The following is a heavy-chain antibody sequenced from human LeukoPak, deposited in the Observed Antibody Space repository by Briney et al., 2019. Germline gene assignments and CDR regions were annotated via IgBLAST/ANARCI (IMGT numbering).Heavy chain of an antibody. V-gene: IGHV4-59*01. J-gene: IGHJ4*02. Sequence: SETLSLTCTVSGGSISSDYWSWIRQSPGKGLEWIGYIYYSGTTSYNPSLKSRVTISLDTSKNQFSLKLSSVTAADAAVYYCAREANWGSPDYWGQGTLVTVSS. CDR1: GGSISSDY. D-gene: IGHD7-27*01. CDR3: AREANWGSPDY. CDR2: IYYSGTT.